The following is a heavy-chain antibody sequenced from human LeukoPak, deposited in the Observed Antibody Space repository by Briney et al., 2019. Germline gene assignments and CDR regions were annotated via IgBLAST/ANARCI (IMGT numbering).Heavy chain of an antibody. D-gene: IGHD2-15*01. CDR3: ARDSLGYCSGGSCYTEFFDY. Sequence: GGSLRLSCAASGFTFSSYAMSWVRQAPGKGLEWVAVISYDGSNKYYADSVKGRFTISRDNSKNTLYLQMNSLRAEDTAVYYCARDSLGYCSGGSCYTEFFDYWGQGTPVTVSS. V-gene: IGHV3-30*04. CDR1: GFTFSSYA. CDR2: ISYDGSNK. J-gene: IGHJ4*02.